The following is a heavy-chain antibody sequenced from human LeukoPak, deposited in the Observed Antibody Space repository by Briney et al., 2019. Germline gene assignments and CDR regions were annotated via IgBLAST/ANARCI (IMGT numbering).Heavy chain of an antibody. CDR1: GFTVSSNY. CDR3: RSMVRGVVPTYYFDY. V-gene: IGHV3-23*01. CDR2: ISGSGGST. Sequence: GGSLRLSCAASGFTVSSNYMSWVRQAPGKGLEWVSAISGSGGSTYYADSVKGRFTISRDNSKNTLYLQMNSLRAEDTAVYYCRSMVRGVVPTYYFDYWGQGTLVTVSS. J-gene: IGHJ4*02. D-gene: IGHD3-10*01.